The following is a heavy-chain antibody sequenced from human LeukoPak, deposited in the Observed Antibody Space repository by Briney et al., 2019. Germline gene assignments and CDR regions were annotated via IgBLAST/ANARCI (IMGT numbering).Heavy chain of an antibody. CDR3: AREMLSYSGSPINWFDP. Sequence: ASVKVSCKASGYTFTGYFIYWMRQAPGQGPEWMSWINPNSYGTNFAQKFRGRMTLTRDTSTSTVYMDLSSLTSDDTAVYYCAREMLSYSGSPINWFDPWGQGTLVTVSS. CDR1: GYTFTGYF. CDR2: INPNSYGT. D-gene: IGHD1-26*01. J-gene: IGHJ5*02. V-gene: IGHV1-2*02.